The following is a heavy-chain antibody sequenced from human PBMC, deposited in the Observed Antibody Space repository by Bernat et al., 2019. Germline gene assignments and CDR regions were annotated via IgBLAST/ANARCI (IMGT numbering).Heavy chain of an antibody. CDR2: INHSGST. Sequence: VQLHQWGAGLLKPSETLSLTCSVYGGSFSGYYWSWIRQPPGKGLEWTGDINHSGSTNYNPSLKSRVTISVDTAKNQFSLKLSSVSAADTAVYYCARRRGAIFGVFTPSFDPWGQGTLVTVSS. CDR1: GGSFSGYY. V-gene: IGHV4-34*01. J-gene: IGHJ5*02. D-gene: IGHD3-3*01. CDR3: ARRRGAIFGVFTPSFDP.